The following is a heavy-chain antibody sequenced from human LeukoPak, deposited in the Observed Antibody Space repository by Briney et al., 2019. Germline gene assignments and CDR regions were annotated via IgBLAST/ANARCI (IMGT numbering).Heavy chain of an antibody. Sequence: SETVSLTCVVSGGSISSGGHSWNWIRQTPGKGLEWIGYIYHSGSTYYNPSLNSRVTISIDTSKSQFSLNLRSVTAADTAVYYCARLYSSSLGRVFDYWGQGTLVTVSS. CDR1: GGSISSGGHS. V-gene: IGHV4-30-2*02. D-gene: IGHD6-13*01. CDR3: ARLYSSSLGRVFDY. J-gene: IGHJ4*02. CDR2: IYHSGST.